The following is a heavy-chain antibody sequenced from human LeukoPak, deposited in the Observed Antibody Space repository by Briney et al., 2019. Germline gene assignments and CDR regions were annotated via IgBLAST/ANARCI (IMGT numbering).Heavy chain of an antibody. J-gene: IGHJ5*02. V-gene: IGHV3-48*04. CDR2: ISSSSSTI. CDR3: ARDGSSWYPNWFDP. CDR1: GFTFSSHS. D-gene: IGHD6-13*01. Sequence: GFLRLSCAASGFTFSSHSMNWVRQAPGKGLEWVSYISSSSSTIYYADSVKGRFTISRDNAKNSLYLQMNSLRAEDTAVYYCARDGSSWYPNWFDPWGQGTLVTVSS.